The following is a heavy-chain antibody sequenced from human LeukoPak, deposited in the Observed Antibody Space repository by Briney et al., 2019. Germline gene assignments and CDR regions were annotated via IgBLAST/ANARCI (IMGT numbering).Heavy chain of an antibody. CDR2: INPNSGVT. Sequence: ASVKVSCKASGYTFIDYYVHWVRQAPGQGLEWMGWINPNSGVTNCAQKFQAWVTMTRDTSISTAYMELNRLRSDDTAIYYCARDHGGIDYWGQGTLVTVSS. V-gene: IGHV1-2*04. CDR3: ARDHGGIDY. J-gene: IGHJ4*02. D-gene: IGHD1-14*01. CDR1: GYTFIDYY.